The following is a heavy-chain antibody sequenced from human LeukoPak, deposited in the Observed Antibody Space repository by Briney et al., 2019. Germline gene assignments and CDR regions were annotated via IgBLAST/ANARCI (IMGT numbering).Heavy chain of an antibody. J-gene: IGHJ3*02. D-gene: IGHD3-22*01. V-gene: IGHV3-7*01. CDR2: IRGDGSVK. Sequence: GGSLRLSCVASGFTFSKYWMTWVRQAPGKGLEWVANIRGDGSVKYLLDSVKGRFTISRDNVKNSLSLEMNNLRAEDTAVYYCSRDANYYDSSRHYFDAFDIWGQGTMVTVSS. CDR3: SRDANYYDSSRHYFDAFDI. CDR1: GFTFSKYW.